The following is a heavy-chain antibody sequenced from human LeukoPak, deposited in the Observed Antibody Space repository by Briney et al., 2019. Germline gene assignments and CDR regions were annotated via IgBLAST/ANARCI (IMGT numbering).Heavy chain of an antibody. CDR3: ARGVEYCSSTSCSDWFDP. J-gene: IGHJ5*02. CDR1: GGSFSGYY. CDR2: INHSGST. V-gene: IGHV4-34*01. Sequence: SETLSLTCAVYGGSFSGYYWSWTRQPPGKGLEWIGEINHSGSTNYNPSLKSRVTISVDTSKNQFSLQLNSVTPEDTAVYYCARGVEYCSSTSCSDWFDPWGQGTLVTVSS. D-gene: IGHD2-2*01.